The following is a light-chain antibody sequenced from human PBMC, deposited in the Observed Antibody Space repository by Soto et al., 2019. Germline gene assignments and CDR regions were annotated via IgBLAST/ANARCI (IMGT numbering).Light chain of an antibody. CDR2: EVS. Sequence: QSALTQPPSASGSPGQSVTISCTGTSSDIGAYNHVSWYQQHPGKAPRFIIYEVSQRPSGVAYRFSGSKSGNTASLTVSGLQADDDADYYYSSYAGSNGPVIFGGGTKLTVL. CDR1: SSDIGAYNH. CDR3: SSYAGSNGPVI. J-gene: IGLJ2*01. V-gene: IGLV2-8*01.